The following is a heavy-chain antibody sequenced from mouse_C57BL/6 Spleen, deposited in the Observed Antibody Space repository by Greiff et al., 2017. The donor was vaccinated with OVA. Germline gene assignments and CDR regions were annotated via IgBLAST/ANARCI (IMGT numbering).Heavy chain of an antibody. CDR1: GYTFTDYN. D-gene: IGHD2-4*01. V-gene: IGHV1-18*01. CDR3: ARGNDYDDAMDY. J-gene: IGHJ4*01. CDR2: INPNNGGT. Sequence: VQLQQSGPELVKPGASVKIPCKASGYTFTDYNMDWVKQSHGKSLEWIGDINPNNGGTNYNQKFKGKATLTVDKSSSTAYMELRSLTSEDTAVYYCARGNDYDDAMDYWGQGTSVTVSS.